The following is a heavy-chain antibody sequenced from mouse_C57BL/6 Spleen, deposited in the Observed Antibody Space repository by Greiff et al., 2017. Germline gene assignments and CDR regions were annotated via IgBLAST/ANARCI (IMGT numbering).Heavy chain of an antibody. Sequence: QVQLQQPGAVLVRPGTSVKLSCKASGYTFTSYWMHWVKQRPGQGLEWIGVIDPSDSYTNYNQKFKGKATLTVDTSSSTAYMQLSSLTSEDSAVYDCAREGTAQNGYWGQGTTLTVSS. D-gene: IGHD3-2*02. CDR2: IDPSDSYT. V-gene: IGHV1-59*01. CDR1: GYTFTSYW. J-gene: IGHJ2*01. CDR3: AREGTAQNGY.